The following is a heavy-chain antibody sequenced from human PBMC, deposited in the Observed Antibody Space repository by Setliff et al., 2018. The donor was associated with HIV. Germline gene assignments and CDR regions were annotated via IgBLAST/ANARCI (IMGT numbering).Heavy chain of an antibody. CDR2: VDDTGCP. CDR3: ATGHYDYWSGYSARGPLDY. J-gene: IGHJ4*02. CDR1: DGSISNHY. V-gene: IGHV4-59*11. D-gene: IGHD3-3*01. Sequence: KSSETLSLTCTVSDGSISNHYWSWIRQSPGKGLEWIGYVDDTGCPYYNPSLRSRLTISLDNLKKTLYLQMSNLRVEDTAVYYCATGHYDYWSGYSARGPLDYWGQGTLVTVSS.